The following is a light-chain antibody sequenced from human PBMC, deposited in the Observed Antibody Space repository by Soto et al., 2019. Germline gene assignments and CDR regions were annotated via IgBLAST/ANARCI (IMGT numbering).Light chain of an antibody. CDR3: QQYYSTPFT. J-gene: IGKJ3*01. V-gene: IGKV4-1*01. Sequence: DIVMTQSPDSLAVSLGESATINCKSSQSVLYSSNNKNYLAWYQQKPGQPPKLLIYWASTLESGVPDRFSGSGSGTDFTLTISSLQAEDVAVYYCQQYYSTPFTFGSGTKVDIK. CDR2: WAS. CDR1: QSVLYSSNNKNY.